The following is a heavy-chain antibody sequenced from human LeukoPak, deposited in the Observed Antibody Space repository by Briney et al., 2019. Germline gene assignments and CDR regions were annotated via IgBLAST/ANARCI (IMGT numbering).Heavy chain of an antibody. V-gene: IGHV3-21*06. CDR1: GFTFSNYA. Sequence: GGSLRLSCVASGFTFSNYAMSWVRQAPGKGLEWVSTISSGSDYIYHADSVRGRFTISRDNARNSLYLQMNSLRAEDTAVYYCARDLSLGTPGGFDFWGQGILVTVSS. CDR3: ARDLSLGTPGGFDF. CDR2: ISSGSDYI. J-gene: IGHJ4*02.